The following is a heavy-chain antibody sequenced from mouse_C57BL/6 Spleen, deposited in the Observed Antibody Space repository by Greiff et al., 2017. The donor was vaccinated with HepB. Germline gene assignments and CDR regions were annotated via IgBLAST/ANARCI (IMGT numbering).Heavy chain of an antibody. CDR1: GYTFTSYW. CDR2: IDPSDSYT. D-gene: IGHD4-1*01. V-gene: IGHV1-50*01. CDR3: ARKGLGRGYAMDY. Sequence: VQLQQPGAELVKPGASVKLSCKASGYTFTSYWMQWVKQRPGQGLEWIGAIDPSDSYTNYNQKFKGKATLTVDTSSSTAYMQLSSLTSEDSAVYYCARKGLGRGYAMDYWGQGTSVTVSS. J-gene: IGHJ4*01.